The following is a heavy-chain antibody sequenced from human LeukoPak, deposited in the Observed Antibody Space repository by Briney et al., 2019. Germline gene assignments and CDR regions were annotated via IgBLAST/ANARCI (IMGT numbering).Heavy chain of an antibody. Sequence: GGPLRLSCAASGFTKYSMNWVRQAPGKGLEWVSSISSSGTYIYYADSVKGRFTTSRDNAKNSLYLQMNSLRAEDTAVYYCASGINYYDSSGYDCWGQGTLVTVSS. CDR1: GFTKYS. D-gene: IGHD3-22*01. J-gene: IGHJ4*02. CDR3: ASGINYYDSSGYDC. CDR2: ISSSGTYI. V-gene: IGHV3-21*01.